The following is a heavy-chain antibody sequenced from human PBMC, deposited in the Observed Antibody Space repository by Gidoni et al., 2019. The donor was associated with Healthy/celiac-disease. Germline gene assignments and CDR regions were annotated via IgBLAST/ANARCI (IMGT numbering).Heavy chain of an antibody. D-gene: IGHD6-19*01. J-gene: IGHJ6*02. CDR3: ARDKWLRRAHTGIAVAGDYYYYGMDV. V-gene: IGHV1-18*01. CDR1: GYTFTSYG. Sequence: QVQLVQSGAEVKKPGASVKVSCKASGYTFTSYGISWVRQAPGKGLEWMGWISAYNGNTNYAQKLQGRVTMSTDTSTSTAYRELRSLRSDDTAVYYCARDKWLRRAHTGIAVAGDYYYYGMDVWGQGTTVTVSS. CDR2: ISAYNGNT.